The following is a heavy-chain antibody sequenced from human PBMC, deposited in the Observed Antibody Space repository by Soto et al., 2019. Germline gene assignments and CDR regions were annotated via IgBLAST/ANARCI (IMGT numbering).Heavy chain of an antibody. Sequence: SETLSLTCTVSGGSISSGGYYWSWIRQHPGKGLEWIGYIYYSGSTYYNPSLKSRVTISVDTSKNQFSLKLSSVTAADTAVYYCAREYYDILTGFHHPFYFDYWGQGTLVTVSS. CDR1: GGSISSGGYY. J-gene: IGHJ4*02. CDR3: AREYYDILTGFHHPFYFDY. CDR2: IYYSGST. D-gene: IGHD3-9*01. V-gene: IGHV4-31*03.